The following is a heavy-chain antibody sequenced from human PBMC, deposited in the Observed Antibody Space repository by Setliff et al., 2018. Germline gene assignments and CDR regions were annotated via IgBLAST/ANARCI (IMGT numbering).Heavy chain of an antibody. CDR3: ATEPSRGPYSGHY. V-gene: IGHV4-4*02. J-gene: IGHJ4*02. Sequence: SETLSLTCAVSGGSISSSNWWSWVRQPPGKGLEWIGEIDHSGSTNYNPSLKSRVTISVDKSKNQFSLKLTSVTAADTAVYYCATEPSRGPYSGHYWGQGTLVTVSS. CDR1: GGSISSSNW. D-gene: IGHD5-12*01. CDR2: IDHSGST.